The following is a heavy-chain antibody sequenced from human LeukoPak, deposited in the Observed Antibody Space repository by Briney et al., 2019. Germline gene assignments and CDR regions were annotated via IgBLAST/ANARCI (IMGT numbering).Heavy chain of an antibody. CDR3: ARGIPLANPVFDF. Sequence: SEPLSLTCSVSGYSINSQYWSWIRQPPGKELEWIGYILYGGSSSYNPSLRSRVTMSFYTSKNQFSLQLSSVTTADTAVYYCARGIPLANPVFDFWGQGTLVAVSS. V-gene: IGHV4-59*11. J-gene: IGHJ4*02. CDR1: GYSINSQY. CDR2: ILYGGSS.